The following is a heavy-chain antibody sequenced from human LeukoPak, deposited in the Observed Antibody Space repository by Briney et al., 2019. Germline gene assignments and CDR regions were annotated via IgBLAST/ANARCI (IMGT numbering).Heavy chain of an antibody. CDR1: GGSISSYY. CDR3: ARIRDDYVWGSYRRPENYFDY. D-gene: IGHD3-16*02. V-gene: IGHV4-59*01. CDR2: IYYSGST. Sequence: SETLPLTCTVSGGSISSYYWSWIRQPPGKGLEWIGYIYYSGSTNYNPSLKSRVTISVDTSKNQFSLKLSSVTAADTAVYYCARIRDDYVWGSYRRPENYFDYWGQGTLVTVSS. J-gene: IGHJ4*02.